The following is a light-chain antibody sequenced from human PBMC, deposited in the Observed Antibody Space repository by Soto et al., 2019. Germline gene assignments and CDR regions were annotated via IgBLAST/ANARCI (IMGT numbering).Light chain of an antibody. CDR1: NSDVGGLNY. Sequence: QSALTQPASVSGSPGQSITISCTGTNSDVGGLNYDSWYQHHPGNAPKLIIYEVSYRPSGVSDRFSGSKSDNTASLTISGLQTDDEADYYCSSFTISSTWVFGGGTKLTVL. J-gene: IGLJ3*02. CDR2: EVS. V-gene: IGLV2-14*01. CDR3: SSFTISSTWV.